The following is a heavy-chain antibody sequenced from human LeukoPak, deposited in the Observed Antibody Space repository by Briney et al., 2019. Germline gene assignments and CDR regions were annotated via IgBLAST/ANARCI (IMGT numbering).Heavy chain of an antibody. CDR3: ARSRDNWFDP. CDR2: IYYSGRT. CDR1: GGSITDATYY. J-gene: IGHJ5*02. V-gene: IGHV4-39*07. Sequence: SETLSLTCTVSGGSITDATYYWGWIRQPPGKGLEWIGNIYYSGRTHYNPSLKSRVTISADTSKNHFSLRVTSVTAADTAVYYCARSRDNWFDPWGQGTLVTVSS.